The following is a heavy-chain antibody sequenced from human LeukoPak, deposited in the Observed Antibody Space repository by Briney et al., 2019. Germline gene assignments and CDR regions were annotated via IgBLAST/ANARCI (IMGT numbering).Heavy chain of an antibody. D-gene: IGHD5-18*01. CDR2: INTHNGDT. V-gene: IGHV1-18*01. Sequence: ASVKVSCKASGYTFASFGITWVRQAPGQGLEWMGWINTHNGDTNYAQKLQGRVTMTTDTSTSTAYMELRSLRSEDTAVYYCATVLRTAMVPDYWGQGTLVTVSS. J-gene: IGHJ4*02. CDR3: ATVLRTAMVPDY. CDR1: GYTFASFG.